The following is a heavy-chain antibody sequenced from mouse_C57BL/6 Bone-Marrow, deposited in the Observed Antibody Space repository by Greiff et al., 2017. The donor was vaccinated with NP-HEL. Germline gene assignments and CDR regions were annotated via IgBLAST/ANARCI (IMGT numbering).Heavy chain of an antibody. CDR3: ARSAYGNYLGDFDY. D-gene: IGHD2-1*01. CDR2: ISNLAYSI. CDR1: GFTFSDYG. J-gene: IGHJ2*01. V-gene: IGHV5-15*01. Sequence: EVQGVESGGGLVQPGGSLKLSCAASGFTFSDYGMAWVRQAPRKGPEWVAFISNLAYSIYYADTVTGRFTISRENAKNTLYLEMSSLRSEDTAMYYCARSAYGNYLGDFDYWGKGTTLTVSS.